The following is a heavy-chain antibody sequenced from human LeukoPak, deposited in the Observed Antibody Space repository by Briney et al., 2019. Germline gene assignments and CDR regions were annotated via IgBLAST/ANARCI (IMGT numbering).Heavy chain of an antibody. CDR3: APRGDIEHSYVYGKWFDP. Sequence: SETLSLTCAVYGGSFSAYYRTCIRQPPGKGLEWIGEINHSGSSNYNSSLRSRVTISVDTSYKQFSLRLSSVTAAGTAVYYCAPRGDIEHSYVYGKWFDPWGQGTRVTVSS. D-gene: IGHD5-18*01. J-gene: IGHJ5*02. CDR2: INHSGSS. V-gene: IGHV4-34*01. CDR1: GGSFSAYY.